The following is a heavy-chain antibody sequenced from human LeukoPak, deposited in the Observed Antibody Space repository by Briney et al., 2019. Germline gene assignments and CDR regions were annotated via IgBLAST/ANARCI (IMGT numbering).Heavy chain of an antibody. CDR1: GGSFSGHR. J-gene: IGHJ5*02. Sequence: SETLSLTCAVYGGSFSGHRWTWIRQPPGKGLEWIGEINHSGSTNSNPSLKSRVTISVDTSKNQFSLKLTSVTAADTAVYYCARDRATVTNDYWFDPWGQGTLVTVSS. V-gene: IGHV4-34*01. CDR2: INHSGST. CDR3: ARDRATVTNDYWFDP. D-gene: IGHD4-11*01.